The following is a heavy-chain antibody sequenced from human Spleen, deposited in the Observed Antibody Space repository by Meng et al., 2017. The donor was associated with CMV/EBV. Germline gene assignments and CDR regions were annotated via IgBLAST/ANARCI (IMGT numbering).Heavy chain of an antibody. CDR3: ARTQTPAHSGSYRYYYYYAMDV. V-gene: IGHV1-2*02. J-gene: IGHJ6*02. Sequence: ASVKVSCKASGYTFTGYYMHWVRQAPGQGLEWMGWINPNSGGTNYAQKFQGRVTMTRDTSISTAYMELSKLRSDDTAVYYCARTQTPAHSGSYRYYYYYAMDVWGQGTTVTVSS. CDR2: INPNSGGT. D-gene: IGHD1-26*01. CDR1: GYTFTGYY.